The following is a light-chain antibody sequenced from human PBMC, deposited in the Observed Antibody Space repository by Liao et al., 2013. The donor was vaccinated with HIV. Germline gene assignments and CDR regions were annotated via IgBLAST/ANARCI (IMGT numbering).Light chain of an antibody. CDR1: ALPKQY. J-gene: IGLJ1*01. CDR2: QDS. CDR3: QAWDSSTAGV. Sequence: SYELTQPPSVSVSPGQTARITCSGDALPKQYAYWYQQKPGQSPVLVIYQDSKRPSGIPERFSGSNSGNTATLTISGTQAMDEADYYCQAWDSSTAGVFGTGTKVTVL. V-gene: IGLV3-1*01.